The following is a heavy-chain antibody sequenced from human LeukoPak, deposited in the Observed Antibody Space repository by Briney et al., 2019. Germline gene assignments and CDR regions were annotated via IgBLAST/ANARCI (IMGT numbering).Heavy chain of an antibody. V-gene: IGHV1-69*13. Sequence: SVKGSCKASGGTFSSYAISWVRQATGQGLEWTGGIIPIFGTANYAQKFQGRVTITADESTSTAYMELSSLRSEDTAVYYCAREDPAAAGSFDYWGQGTLVTVSS. CDR2: IIPIFGTA. CDR1: GGTFSSYA. CDR3: AREDPAAAGSFDY. J-gene: IGHJ4*02. D-gene: IGHD6-13*01.